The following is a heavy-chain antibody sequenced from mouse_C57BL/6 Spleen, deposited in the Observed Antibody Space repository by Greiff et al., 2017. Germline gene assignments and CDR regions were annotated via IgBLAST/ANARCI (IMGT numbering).Heavy chain of an antibody. J-gene: IGHJ3*01. V-gene: IGHV1-55*01. CDR3: ARGTYGSSPWFAY. CDR1: GYTFTSYW. D-gene: IGHD1-1*01. CDR2: IYPGSGST. Sequence: QVQLQQPGAELVKPGASVKMSCKASGYTFTSYWITWVKPRPGQGLEWIGDIYPGSGSTNYNEKFKSKATLTVDTSSSTAYMQLSSLTSEDSAVYYCARGTYGSSPWFAYWGQGTLVTVSA.